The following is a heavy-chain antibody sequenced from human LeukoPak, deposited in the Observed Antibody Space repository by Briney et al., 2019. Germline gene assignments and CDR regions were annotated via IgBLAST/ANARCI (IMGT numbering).Heavy chain of an antibody. CDR2: ISGSGGST. Sequence: GGSLRLSCAASGFTFSSYAMSWVRQAPGKGLEWGSAISGSGGSTYYADSVKGRFTISRDNSKNTLYLQMNSLRAEDTAVYYCAAPRPYCSSTSCHSYYYYGMDVWGQGTTVTVSS. D-gene: IGHD2-2*01. J-gene: IGHJ6*02. CDR1: GFTFSSYA. CDR3: AAPRPYCSSTSCHSYYYYGMDV. V-gene: IGHV3-23*01.